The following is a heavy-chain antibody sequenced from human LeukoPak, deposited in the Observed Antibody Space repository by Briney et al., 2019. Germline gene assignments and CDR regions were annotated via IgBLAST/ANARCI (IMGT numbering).Heavy chain of an antibody. CDR2: INHSGST. D-gene: IGHD3-22*01. Sequence: PSETLSLTCAVYGGSFSGYYWSWIRQPPGKGLEWIGEINHSGSTNYNPSLKSRVTISVDTSKNQFSLKLSSVTAADTAFYYCAKGARSSSGYTTDWGQGILVTVSS. J-gene: IGHJ4*02. CDR3: AKGARSSSGYTTD. V-gene: IGHV4-34*01. CDR1: GGSFSGYY.